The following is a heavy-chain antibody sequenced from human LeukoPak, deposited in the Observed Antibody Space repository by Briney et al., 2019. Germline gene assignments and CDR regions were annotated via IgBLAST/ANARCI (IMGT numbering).Heavy chain of an antibody. CDR2: TYTSGST. D-gene: IGHD1-20*01. CDR1: GGSISSYY. CDR3: ATRYNWNDQGDY. V-gene: IGHV4-4*07. J-gene: IGHJ4*02. Sequence: SETLSLTCTVSGGSISSYYWSWIRQPAGKGLEWIGRTYTSGSTNYNPSLKSRVTMSVDTSKNRFSLKLSSVTAADTAVYYCATRYNWNDQGDYWGQGTLVTVSS.